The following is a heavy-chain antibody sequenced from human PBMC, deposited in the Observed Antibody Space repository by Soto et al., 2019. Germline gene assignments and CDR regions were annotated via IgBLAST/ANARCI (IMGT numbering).Heavy chain of an antibody. CDR2: IFSSGSI. V-gene: IGHV4-4*07. CDR1: GGSINTFY. D-gene: IGHD5-12*01. CDR3: AREGSYSAYNFAHGIQLWSFDF. J-gene: IGHJ4*02. Sequence: SETLSLTFTVSGGSINTFYWSWVRQPAGKGLEWIGRIFSSGSISFNPSLESRVAMSVDTSKNHFSLNLSSVTAADMAVYYCAREGSYSAYNFAHGIQLWSFDFWGQGALVTVSS.